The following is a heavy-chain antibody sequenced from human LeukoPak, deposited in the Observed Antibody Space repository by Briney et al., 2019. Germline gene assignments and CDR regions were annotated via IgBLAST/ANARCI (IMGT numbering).Heavy chain of an antibody. CDR3: AKRPRGGIAAAGTTSFIDY. J-gene: IGHJ4*02. CDR1: GFTFSSYA. Sequence: PGGSLRLSCAASGFTFSSYAMSWVRQAPGKGLEWVSAISGSGGSTYYADSVTGRFSISRDNSKNTLYLQMNSLRAEDRAVYYCAKRPRGGIAAAGTTSFIDYWGQGTLVTVSS. CDR2: ISGSGGST. V-gene: IGHV3-23*01. D-gene: IGHD6-13*01.